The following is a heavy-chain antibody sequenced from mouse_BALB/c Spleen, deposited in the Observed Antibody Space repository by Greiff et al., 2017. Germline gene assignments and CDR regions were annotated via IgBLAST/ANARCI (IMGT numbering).Heavy chain of an antibody. J-gene: IGHJ4*01. V-gene: IGHV1-69*02. Sequence: VQLQQPGAELVRPGASVKLSCKASGYTFTSYWINWVKQRPGQGLEWIGNIYPSDSYTNYNQKFKDKATLTVDKSSSTAYMQLSSPTSEDSAVYYCTKGISTMNPYAMDYWGQGTSVTVSS. CDR3: TKGISTMNPYAMDY. D-gene: IGHD2-4*01. CDR1: GYTFTSYW. CDR2: IYPSDSYT.